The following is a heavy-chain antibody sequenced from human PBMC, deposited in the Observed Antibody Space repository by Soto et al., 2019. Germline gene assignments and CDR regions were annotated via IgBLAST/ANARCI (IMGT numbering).Heavy chain of an antibody. CDR1: GGSISSYY. V-gene: IGHV4-4*07. Sequence: ETLSLTCTVSGGSISSYYWSWIRQPAGKGLEWIGRIYTSGSTNYNPSLKSRVTISVDTSKNQFSLKLSSVTAADTAVYYCARGPQRVNYYGSGSYYPLDYWGQGTLVTVSS. CDR3: ARGPQRVNYYGSGSYYPLDY. CDR2: IYTSGST. J-gene: IGHJ4*02. D-gene: IGHD3-10*01.